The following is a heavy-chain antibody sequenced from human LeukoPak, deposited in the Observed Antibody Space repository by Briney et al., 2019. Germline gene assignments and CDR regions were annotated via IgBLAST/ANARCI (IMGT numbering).Heavy chain of an antibody. CDR2: IYYSGST. V-gene: IGHV4-59*01. CDR1: GGSISSYY. CDR3: ARDPPGGIVVVPNWYFDL. J-gene: IGHJ2*01. D-gene: IGHD2-2*01. Sequence: SETLSLTCTVSGGSISSYYWSWIRQPPGKGLEWIGYIYYSGSTNYNPSLKSRVTISVDTSNNQFSLKLSSVTAADTAVYYCARDPPGGIVVVPNWYFDLWGRGTLVTVSS.